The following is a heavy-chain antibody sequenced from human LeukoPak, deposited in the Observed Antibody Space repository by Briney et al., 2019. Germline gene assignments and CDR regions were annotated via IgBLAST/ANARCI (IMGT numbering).Heavy chain of an antibody. V-gene: IGHV3-48*03. CDR2: ISSSSSTI. CDR3: ARVGTEYYFDY. Sequence: GGSLRLSCAASGFTFSSYEMNWVRQAPGKGLEWVLYISSSSSTIYYADSVKGRFTISRDNAKNSLYLQMNSLRAEDTAVYYCARVGTEYYFDYWGQGTLVTVSS. D-gene: IGHD3-10*01. J-gene: IGHJ4*02. CDR1: GFTFSSYE.